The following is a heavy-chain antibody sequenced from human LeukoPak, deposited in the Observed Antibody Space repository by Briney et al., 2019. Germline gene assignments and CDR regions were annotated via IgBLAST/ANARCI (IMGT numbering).Heavy chain of an antibody. V-gene: IGHV3-30*02. D-gene: IGHD2-2*01. CDR2: IRYDGSNK. Sequence: PGGSLRLSCAASGFTFSSYGMHWVRQAPGKGLEWVAFIRYDGSNKYYADSVKGRFTISRDNSKNTLYLQMNSLRAEDTAVYYCAKDISGYCSSTSCPDPFDYWGQGTLVTVSS. CDR3: AKDISGYCSSTSCPDPFDY. CDR1: GFTFSSYG. J-gene: IGHJ4*02.